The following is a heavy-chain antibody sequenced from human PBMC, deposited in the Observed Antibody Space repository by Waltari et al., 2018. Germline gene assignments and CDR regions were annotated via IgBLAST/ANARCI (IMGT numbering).Heavy chain of an antibody. CDR2: INHSGST. CDR3: ARGRAPFLSTKRRWYFDL. J-gene: IGHJ2*01. V-gene: IGHV4-34*01. Sequence: QVQLQQWGAGLLKPSETLSLTCAVYGGSFSGYYWSWIRQPPGKGLEWIGEINHSGSTNYNPSLKSRVTISVDTSKNQFSLKLSSVTAADTAVYYCARGRAPFLSTKRRWYFDLWGRGTLVTVSS. D-gene: IGHD5-12*01. CDR1: GGSFSGYY.